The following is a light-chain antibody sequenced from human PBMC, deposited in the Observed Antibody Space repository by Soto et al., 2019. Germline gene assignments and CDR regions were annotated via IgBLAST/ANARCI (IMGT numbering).Light chain of an antibody. Sequence: SYELTQPPSVSVAPGQTARITCGESNIGSKSVHWYQQKPGQAPVLVVSHDSDRPSGIPERFSGSNSGNTATLTISRVDAGDEADYFCQVWDSYSDHVVFGGGTQLNVL. CDR1: NIGSKS. CDR3: QVWDSYSDHVV. J-gene: IGLJ3*02. V-gene: IGLV3-21*02. CDR2: HDS.